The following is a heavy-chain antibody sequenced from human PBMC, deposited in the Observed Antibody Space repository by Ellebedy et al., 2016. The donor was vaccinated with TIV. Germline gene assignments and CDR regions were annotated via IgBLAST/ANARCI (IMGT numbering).Heavy chain of an antibody. Sequence: PGGSLRLSCTASGVTFTTFWMSSVCPVPRYGMEWVGNINQDGSEKCYGDSVKGRFTISRANAKNSVYLPMNSLRAEDTAVYYCARENWYNDYWGQGTLVAVS. CDR1: GVTFTTFW. D-gene: IGHD1/OR15-1a*01. J-gene: IGHJ4*02. V-gene: IGHV3-7*04. CDR3: ARENWYNDY. CDR2: INQDGSEK.